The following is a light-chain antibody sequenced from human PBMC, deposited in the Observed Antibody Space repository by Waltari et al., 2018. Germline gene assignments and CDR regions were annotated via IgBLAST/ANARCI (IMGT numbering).Light chain of an antibody. CDR1: RSNIGNNA. Sequence: QSVLTQTPSVSEAPRQRVTISCSGSRSNIGNNAVNWYQQDPGKAPKRHVFADDLLPSGVSDRFAVSKSGTSASLASSGRRSEDEVVYFCAAWDDSLKGVLFGGGTKLTV. CDR2: ADD. V-gene: IGLV1-36*01. CDR3: AAWDDSLKGVL. J-gene: IGLJ2*01.